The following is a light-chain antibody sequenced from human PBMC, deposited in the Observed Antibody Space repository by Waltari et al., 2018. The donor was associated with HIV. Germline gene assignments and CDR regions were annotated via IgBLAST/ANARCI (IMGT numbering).Light chain of an antibody. V-gene: IGKV2-24*01. CDR1: QSLVHNSGNTF. J-gene: IGKJ2*01. CDR2: KIS. Sequence: VMTQAPLSFPVTVGQPASISCRSSQSLVHNSGNTFLTWFHQRPGQPPRLLIYKISKRSSGVPDRISGSGTETNFTLRIGRVEPEDAGVYFCMQATHFPRTFGQGTKLEI. CDR3: MQATHFPRT.